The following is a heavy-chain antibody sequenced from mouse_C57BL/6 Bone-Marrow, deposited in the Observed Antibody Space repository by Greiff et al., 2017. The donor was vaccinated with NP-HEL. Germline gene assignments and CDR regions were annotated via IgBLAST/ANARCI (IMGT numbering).Heavy chain of an antibody. CDR1: GFTFSSYA. J-gene: IGHJ2*01. D-gene: IGHD2-2*01. Sequence: EVQVVESGGGLVKPGGSLKLSCAASGFTFSSYAMPWVRQSPEKRLEWVATISDGGSYTYYPDNVKGRFTISRDNAKNNLYLQMSHLKSEDTAMYYCARDQGLRGNFDYWGQGTTLTVSS. CDR3: ARDQGLRGNFDY. CDR2: ISDGGSYT. V-gene: IGHV5-4*01.